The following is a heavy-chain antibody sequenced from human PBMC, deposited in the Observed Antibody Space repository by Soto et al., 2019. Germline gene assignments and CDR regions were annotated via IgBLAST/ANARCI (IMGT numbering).Heavy chain of an antibody. V-gene: IGHV4-31*03. Sequence: PSETLSLTCTVSGGSISSGGYYWSWIRQHPGKGLEWIGYIYYSGSTYYNPSLKSRVTISVDTSKNQFSLKLSSVTAADTAVYYCARDHSRLPLTLWGQGTLVTVSS. D-gene: IGHD3-16*01. CDR2: IYYSGST. CDR1: GGSISSGGYY. J-gene: IGHJ4*02. CDR3: ARDHSRLPLTL.